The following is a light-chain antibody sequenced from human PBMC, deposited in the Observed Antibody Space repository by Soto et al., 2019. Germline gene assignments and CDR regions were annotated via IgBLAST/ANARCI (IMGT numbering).Light chain of an antibody. Sequence: QSVLTQSSSASASLGSLVKLTCTLSSGHSSYIIAWHQQQPGKAPRYLMKLEGSGSYNKGSGVPDRFSGSSSGADRYLTISNLLFEDEADYYCETWDRNTHTVFGGGTKVTVL. CDR1: SGHSSYI. CDR3: ETWDRNTHTV. J-gene: IGLJ3*02. CDR2: LEGSGSY. V-gene: IGLV4-60*02.